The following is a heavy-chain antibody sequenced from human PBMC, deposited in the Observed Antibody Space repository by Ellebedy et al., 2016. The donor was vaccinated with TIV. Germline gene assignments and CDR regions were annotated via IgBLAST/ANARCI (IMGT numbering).Heavy chain of an antibody. D-gene: IGHD6-19*01. V-gene: IGHV3-48*04. CDR1: GFTFSNYG. J-gene: IGHJ4*02. CDR2: IGSSSRTI. Sequence: GGSLRLSCAASGFTFSNYGMNWVRQAPGKGLEWVSYIGSSSRTIYYADSVKGRFTISRDNAKNSLYLQMNSLRAEDTAVYYCARRYSSGWYEFYYFDYWGQGTLVTVSS. CDR3: ARRYSSGWYEFYYFDY.